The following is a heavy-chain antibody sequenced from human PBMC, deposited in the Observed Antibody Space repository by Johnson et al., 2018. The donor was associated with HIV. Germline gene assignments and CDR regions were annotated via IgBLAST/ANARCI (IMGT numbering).Heavy chain of an antibody. J-gene: IGHJ3*01. Sequence: VQLVESGGGVIRPGGSLRLSCAASGFTFDDYGMTWVRQAPGKGLEWVSVIYSGGSTYYADSVKGRFTISRDNSKNTLYLQMDSLRAEDMAVYYCTIPYYYDSGGYQWGQGTMVTVSS. V-gene: IGHV3-66*02. CDR3: TIPYYYDSGGYQ. CDR2: IYSGGST. D-gene: IGHD3-22*01. CDR1: GFTFDDYG.